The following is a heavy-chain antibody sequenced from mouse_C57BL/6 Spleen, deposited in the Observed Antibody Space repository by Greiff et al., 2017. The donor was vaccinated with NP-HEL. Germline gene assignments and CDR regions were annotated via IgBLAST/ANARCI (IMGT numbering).Heavy chain of an antibody. V-gene: IGHV1-55*01. D-gene: IGHD1-1*01. CDR1: GYTFTSYW. Sequence: QVQLQQPGAELVKPGASVKMSCKASGYTFTSYWITWVKQRPGQGLEWIGDIYPGSGSTNYNEKFKSKATLTVDTSSSTAYMQISILTSEDSAVYYCARVGGSSYGYWYFDVWGTGTTVTVSS. J-gene: IGHJ1*03. CDR3: ARVGGSSYGYWYFDV. CDR2: IYPGSGST.